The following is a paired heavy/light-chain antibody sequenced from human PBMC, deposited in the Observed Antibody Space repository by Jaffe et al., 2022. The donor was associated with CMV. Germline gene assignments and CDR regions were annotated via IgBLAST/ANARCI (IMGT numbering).Light chain of an antibody. CDR1: SSDVGSYNL. J-gene: IGLJ3*02. Sequence: QSALTQPASVSGSPGQSITISCTGTSSDVGSYNLVSWYQQHPGKAPKLMIYEVSKRPSGVSNRFSGSKSGNTASLTISGLQAEDEADYYCCSYAGSSTFWVFGGGTKLTVL. CDR2: EVS. V-gene: IGLV2-23*02. CDR3: CSYAGSSTFWV.
Heavy chain of an antibody. D-gene: IGHD5-18*01. CDR2: ISSSSSYT. V-gene: IGHV3-11*06. Sequence: QVQLVESGGGLVKPGGSLRLSCAASGFTFSDYYMSWIRQAPGKGLEWVSYISSSSSYTNYADSVKGRFTISRDNAKNSLYLQMNSLRAEDTAVYYCARMIEGIRDGYSAADYWGQGTLVTVSS. J-gene: IGHJ4*02. CDR1: GFTFSDYY. CDR3: ARMIEGIRDGYSAADY.